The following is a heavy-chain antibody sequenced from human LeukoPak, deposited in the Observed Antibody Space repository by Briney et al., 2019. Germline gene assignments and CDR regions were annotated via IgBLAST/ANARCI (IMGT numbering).Heavy chain of an antibody. J-gene: IGHJ4*02. CDR3: YFDY. Sequence: ESGPTLVNPTQTLTLTCTFSGFSLSTNEVGVGWIRQPPGKALEWLALIYWNDDKRYSPSLKSRLTITKDTSKNQVVLTMTNMDPVDSISWLRYFDYWGQGTLVTVSS. CDR1: GFSLSTNEVG. D-gene: IGHD6-13*01. V-gene: IGHV2-5*01. CDR2: IYWNDDK.